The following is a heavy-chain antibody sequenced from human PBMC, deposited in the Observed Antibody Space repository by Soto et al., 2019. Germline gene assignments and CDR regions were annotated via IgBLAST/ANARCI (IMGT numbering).Heavy chain of an antibody. J-gene: IGHJ2*01. CDR2: ISGGGDAT. CDR3: ARKILGSTSRPNYWYFDL. V-gene: IGHV3-23*01. D-gene: IGHD2-2*01. Sequence: EVQLLESGGGLVQPGGSLRLSCAGSGFTFINYAMNWVRQAPGKGLEWVSSISGGGDATFFADSVRGRFTISRDNSKNTVTVQINSLGVDDTAVYYCARKILGSTSRPNYWYFDLWGRGTLVTVSS. CDR1: GFTFINYA.